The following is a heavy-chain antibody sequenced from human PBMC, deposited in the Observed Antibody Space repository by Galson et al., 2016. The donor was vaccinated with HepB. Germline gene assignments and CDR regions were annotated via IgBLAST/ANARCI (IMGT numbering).Heavy chain of an antibody. Sequence: SVKVSCKAFGYTFSNYGISWVRQASGQGLEWMGWISGYNGNTIYAQKLQGRVTMTTDTSTATAYMELRSLRSDDTAVYYCAGATYCDGGGCYNSYGLDVWGQGTTVTVAS. D-gene: IGHD2-15*01. CDR1: GYTFSNYG. V-gene: IGHV1-18*04. J-gene: IGHJ6*02. CDR3: AGATYCDGGGCYNSYGLDV. CDR2: ISGYNGNT.